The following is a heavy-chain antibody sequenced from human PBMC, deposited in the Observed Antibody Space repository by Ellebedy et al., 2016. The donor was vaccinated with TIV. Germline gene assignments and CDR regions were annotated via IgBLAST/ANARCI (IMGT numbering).Heavy chain of an antibody. CDR3: TTDSGWYVWVDY. J-gene: IGHJ4*02. V-gene: IGHV3-15*07. D-gene: IGHD6-19*01. CDR2: IKSKTDGGTT. CDR1: GFTFSNAW. Sequence: GESLKISCAASGFTFSNAWMSWVRQAPGKGLEWVGRIKSKTDGGTTDYAAPVKGRFTISRDDSKNTLYLQMNGLKTEDTAVYYCTTDSGWYVWVDYWGQGTLVTVSS.